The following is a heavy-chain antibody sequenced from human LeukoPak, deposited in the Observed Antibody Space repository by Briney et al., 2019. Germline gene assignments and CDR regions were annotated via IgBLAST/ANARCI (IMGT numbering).Heavy chain of an antibody. V-gene: IGHV4-59*01. J-gene: IGHJ5*02. CDR3: ARDHVVPAAISLRWFDP. CDR2: IYYSGST. CDR1: GGSISSYY. Sequence: SGTLSLTCTVSGGSISSYYWSWIRQPPGKGLEWIGYIYYSGSTNYNPSLKSRVTISVDTSKNQFSLKLSSVTAADTAVYYCARDHVVPAAISLRWFDPWGQGTLVTVSS. D-gene: IGHD2-2*01.